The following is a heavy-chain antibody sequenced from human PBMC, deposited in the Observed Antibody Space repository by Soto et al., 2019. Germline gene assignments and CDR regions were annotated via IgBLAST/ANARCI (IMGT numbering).Heavy chain of an antibody. D-gene: IGHD1-20*01. CDR3: AKAAGIYYFDY. CDR1: GFTFSTYA. Sequence: EVQLLESGGNLIQPGGSLRLSFVASGFTFSTYAMSWVRQAPGKGLEWVSSTSGSGSHTYYADSVKGRFTISRDNSKNTLYLQMSSLRADDTAVYYCAKAAGIYYFDYWGQGALVTVSS. CDR2: TSGSGSHT. V-gene: IGHV3-23*01. J-gene: IGHJ4*02.